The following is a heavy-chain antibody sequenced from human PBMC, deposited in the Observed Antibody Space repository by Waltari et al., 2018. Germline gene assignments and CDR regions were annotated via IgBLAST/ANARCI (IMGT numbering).Heavy chain of an antibody. Sequence: QLQLQESGPGLVKPSETLSLTCTVSGGSISSSSYYWGWIRQPPGKGLEWMGRINPNSGGTNYAQKFQGRVTMTRDTSISTAYMELSRLRSDDTAVYYCARVDIAAASYYFDYWGQGTLVTVSS. D-gene: IGHD6-13*01. CDR3: ARVDIAAASYYFDY. CDR2: INPNSGGT. V-gene: IGHV1-2*06. J-gene: IGHJ4*02. CDR1: GGSISSSSYY.